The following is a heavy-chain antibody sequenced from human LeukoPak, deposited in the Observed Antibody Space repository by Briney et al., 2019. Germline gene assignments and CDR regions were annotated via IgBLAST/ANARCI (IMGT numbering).Heavy chain of an antibody. D-gene: IGHD1-26*01. J-gene: IGHJ6*03. CDR3: ARDPYSGSYGPYYYYYMDV. Sequence: GGSLRLSCAASGFTFSSYEVNWVRQAPGKGLEWVSYISSSGSTIYYADSVKGRFTISRDNAKNSLYLQMGSLRVEDTAVYYCARDPYSGSYGPYYYYYMDVWGKGTTVTISS. CDR2: ISSSGSTI. V-gene: IGHV3-48*03. CDR1: GFTFSSYE.